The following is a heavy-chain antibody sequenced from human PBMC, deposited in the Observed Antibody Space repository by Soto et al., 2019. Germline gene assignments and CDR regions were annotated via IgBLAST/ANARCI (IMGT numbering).Heavy chain of an antibody. J-gene: IGHJ4*01. V-gene: IGHV3-7*01. Sequence: EVQLVESGGDLVQPGGSLRLSCAASGFTFSGYWMGWVRQAPGKGLEWVASIMKDGGEKKYVDSVRGRFIISRDNVQNSLFLQMDSLRVEDTAVYYCARDRDYYKADYWGQGTLVTVSS. D-gene: IGHD3-10*01. CDR3: ARDRDYYKADY. CDR1: GFTFSGYW. CDR2: IMKDGGEK.